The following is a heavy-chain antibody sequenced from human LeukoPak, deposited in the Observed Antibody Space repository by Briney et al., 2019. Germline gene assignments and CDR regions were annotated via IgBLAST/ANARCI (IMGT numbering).Heavy chain of an antibody. CDR3: ARVDYDILTSDSNTPIYYFDF. V-gene: IGHV1-69*06. D-gene: IGHD3-9*01. CDR1: GVTFTNYT. Sequence: GASVKVSCKVSGVTFTNYTFSWVRQAPGQGLEWMGGIIPIMGTTNCAQKFQGRVTITADKSTSTTYMELSSLKSEDTAVYYCARVDYDILTSDSNTPIYYFDFWGQGTLVTVSS. CDR2: IIPIMGTT. J-gene: IGHJ4*02.